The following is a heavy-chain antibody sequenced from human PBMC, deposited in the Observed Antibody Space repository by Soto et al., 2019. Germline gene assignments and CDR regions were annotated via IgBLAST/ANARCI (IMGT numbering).Heavy chain of an antibody. Sequence: LRLSCAASGFIGTSYDMSWVRQVPGKGLEWVSTILVGGSTYYADSVKGRFTISRDRSKNTVFLQMNSLTVGDTAVYYCAKATATGGGAFDICGQGTMVTVSS. CDR3: AKATATGGGAFDI. CDR2: ILVGGST. J-gene: IGHJ3*02. CDR1: GFIGTSYD. V-gene: IGHV3-23*01. D-gene: IGHD2-8*02.